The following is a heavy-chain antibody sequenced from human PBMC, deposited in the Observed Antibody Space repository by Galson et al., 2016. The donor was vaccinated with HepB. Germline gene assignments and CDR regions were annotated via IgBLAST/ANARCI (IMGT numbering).Heavy chain of an antibody. J-gene: IGHJ5*02. Sequence: SLRLSCAASGFTFSSYAMHWVRQAPGKGLEYVSAISSNGGSTYYANSVKGRFTVSRDNSKNTLYLQMNSLRAEDTAVYYCCGSSWYNWFDPWGQGTLVTVSS. D-gene: IGHD6-13*01. CDR3: CGSSWYNWFDP. CDR1: GFTFSSYA. V-gene: IGHV3-64*01. CDR2: ISSNGGST.